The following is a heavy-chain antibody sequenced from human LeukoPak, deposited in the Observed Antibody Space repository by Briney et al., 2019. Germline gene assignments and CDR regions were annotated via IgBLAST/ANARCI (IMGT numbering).Heavy chain of an antibody. CDR3: ARMSGGDY. D-gene: IGHD3-10*02. V-gene: IGHV1-8*03. CDR2: MNPNSGNT. Sequence: GASVKVSCKASGYTFTGYYMHWVRQATGQGLEWMGWMNPNSGNTGYAQKFQGRVTITRNTSISTAYMELSSLRSEDTAVYYCARMSGGDYWGQGTLVTVSS. J-gene: IGHJ4*02. CDR1: GYTFTGYY.